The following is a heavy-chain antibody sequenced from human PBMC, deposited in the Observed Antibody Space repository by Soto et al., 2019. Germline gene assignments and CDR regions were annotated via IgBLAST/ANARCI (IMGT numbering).Heavy chain of an antibody. Sequence: EVQLVESGGGLVQPGGSLRVSCAVSGFTFSSYWMSWVRQAPGKGLEWVANIKHDGREKYYVDSVKGRFTISRDNAKNSLYLQMNSLRVEDTAVCYCGRGYDFWSGYTALDYWGQGTLVTVSS. CDR1: GFTFSSYW. CDR2: IKHDGREK. V-gene: IGHV3-7*01. D-gene: IGHD3-3*01. J-gene: IGHJ4*02. CDR3: GRGYDFWSGYTALDY.